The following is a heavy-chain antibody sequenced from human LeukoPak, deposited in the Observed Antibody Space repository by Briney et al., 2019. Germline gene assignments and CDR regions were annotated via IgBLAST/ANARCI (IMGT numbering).Heavy chain of an antibody. CDR2: INPSGGST. D-gene: IGHD3-22*01. Sequence: ASVKVSCKASGYTFTSYYMHCVRQAPGQGLEWMGIINPSGGSTSYAQKFQGRVTMTRDMSTSTVYMELSSLRSEDTAVYYCARGNYYDSSGYYQGWDYWGQGTLVTVSS. CDR3: ARGNYYDSSGYYQGWDY. CDR1: GYTFTSYY. V-gene: IGHV1-46*01. J-gene: IGHJ4*02.